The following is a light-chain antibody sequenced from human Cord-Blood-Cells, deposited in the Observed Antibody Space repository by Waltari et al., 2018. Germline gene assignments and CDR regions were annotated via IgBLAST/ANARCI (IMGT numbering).Light chain of an antibody. CDR1: QSISSW. Sequence: DIQMTQSPSTLSASVGDRVTITCRASQSISSWSAWYLQKPGKAPKLLIYKESSLESGVPTRFTGSGSGTEFTLTISSLQPNDFATYYCQQYNSYSTFGQGTKVEIK. CDR2: KES. CDR3: QQYNSYST. J-gene: IGKJ1*01. V-gene: IGKV1-5*03.